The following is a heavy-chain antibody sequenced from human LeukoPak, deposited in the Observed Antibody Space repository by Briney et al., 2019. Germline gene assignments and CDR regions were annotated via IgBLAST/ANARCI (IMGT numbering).Heavy chain of an antibody. CDR2: ISIISSYI. CDR1: GFTFSSYI. J-gene: IGHJ5*02. V-gene: IGHV3-21*01. D-gene: IGHD3-22*01. Sequence: GGSLRLSCAASGFTFSSYIMNWVRQAPGKGLEWVSSISIISSYIYYADSVKGRFTISRDNAKNSMYLQMNTLRAEDTGVYYCARDQPPPTLYYYDSSGYVGVTWGQRTLVTVSS. CDR3: ARDQPPPTLYYYDSSGYVGVT.